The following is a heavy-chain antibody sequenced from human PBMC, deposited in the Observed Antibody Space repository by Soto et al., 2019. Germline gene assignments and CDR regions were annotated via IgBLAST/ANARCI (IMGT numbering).Heavy chain of an antibody. CDR3: VKGEYYYDSSGYYPFDY. CDR2: ISTNGGST. J-gene: IGHJ4*02. V-gene: IGHV3-64D*06. CDR1: GFIFSSYA. D-gene: IGHD3-22*01. Sequence: PGGSLRLSCSASGFIFSSYAMHWVRQAPGKGLEYVSSISTNGGSTHYADSVKGRFTISRDNSKNTQYLQMSSLRADDTAVYYCVKGEYYYDSSGYYPFDYWGQGTLVPVSS.